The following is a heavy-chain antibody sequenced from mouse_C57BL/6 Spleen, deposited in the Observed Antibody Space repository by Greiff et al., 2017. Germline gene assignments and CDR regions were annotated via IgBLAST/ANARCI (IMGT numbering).Heavy chain of an antibody. Sequence: EVKLVESGGGLVKPGGSLKLSCAASGFTFSSYAMSWVRQTPEKRLEWVATISDGGSYTYYPDNVKGRFTISRDNAKNNLYLQMSHLKSEDTAVYYGARGGTLPGYYAMDYWGQGTSVTVSS. CDR3: ARGGTLPGYYAMDY. D-gene: IGHD3-3*01. CDR1: GFTFSSYA. J-gene: IGHJ4*01. V-gene: IGHV5-4*03. CDR2: ISDGGSYT.